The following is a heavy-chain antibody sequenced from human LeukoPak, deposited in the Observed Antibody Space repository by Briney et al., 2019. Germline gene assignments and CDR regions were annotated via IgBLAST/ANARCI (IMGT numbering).Heavy chain of an antibody. J-gene: IGHJ4*02. Sequence: PGGSLRLSCAASGFTFSSYGMHWVRQAPGKGLEWVAVISYDGSNKYYADSVKGRFTISRDNSKNTLYLQMNSLRAEDTAVYYCAGTRYSSGWYPDYWGQGTLVTVSS. CDR1: GFTFSSYG. CDR2: ISYDGSNK. CDR3: AGTRYSSGWYPDY. V-gene: IGHV3-30*03. D-gene: IGHD6-19*01.